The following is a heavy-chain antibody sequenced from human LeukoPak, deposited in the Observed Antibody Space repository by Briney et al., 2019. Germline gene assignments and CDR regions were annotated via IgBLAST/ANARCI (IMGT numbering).Heavy chain of an antibody. D-gene: IGHD2-2*01. V-gene: IGHV4-39*07. CDR1: GGSVSSSSYY. Sequence: SETLSLTCTVSGGSVSSSSYYWGWIRQPPGKGLEWIGSIYYSGSTYYNPSLKSRVTMSVDTSKNQFSLKLSSVTAADMAVYYCARPRGCGSSRCNNFDYWGQGTLVTVSS. CDR2: IYYSGST. CDR3: ARPRGCGSSRCNNFDY. J-gene: IGHJ4*02.